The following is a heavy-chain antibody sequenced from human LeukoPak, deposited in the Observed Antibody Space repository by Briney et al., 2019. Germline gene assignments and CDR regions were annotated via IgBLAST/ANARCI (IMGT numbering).Heavy chain of an antibody. D-gene: IGHD6-19*01. Sequence: SETLSLTCTVSGGSISSSSYYWGWIRQPPGKGLEWIGSIYYSGSTYYNPSLKSRVTISVDTSKNQFSLKLSSVTAADTAVYYCASPWLIYDAFDIWGQGTMVTVSS. CDR1: GGSISSSSYY. CDR3: ASPWLIYDAFDI. J-gene: IGHJ3*02. CDR2: IYYSGST. V-gene: IGHV4-39*01.